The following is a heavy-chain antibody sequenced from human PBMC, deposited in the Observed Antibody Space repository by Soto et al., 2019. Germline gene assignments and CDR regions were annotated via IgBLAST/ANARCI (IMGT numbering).Heavy chain of an antibody. CDR3: ARGEYCSSTSCYENYYYYMDV. V-gene: IGHV4-59*01. J-gene: IGHJ6*03. D-gene: IGHD2-2*01. CDR1: GGSISSYY. CDR2: IYYSGST. Sequence: SETLSLTCTVSGGSISSYYWSWIRQPPGKGLEWIGYIYYSGSTNYNPSLKSRVTISVDTSKNQFSLKLSSVTAADTAVYYCARGEYCSSTSCYENYYYYMDVWGKGTTVTVS.